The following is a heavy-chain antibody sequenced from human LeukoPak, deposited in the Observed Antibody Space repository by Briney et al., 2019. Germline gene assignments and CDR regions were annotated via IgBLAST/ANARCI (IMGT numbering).Heavy chain of an antibody. V-gene: IGHV4-4*02. CDR1: GGSISSSNW. J-gene: IGHJ4*02. Sequence: SETLSLTCAVSGGSISSSNWWTWVRQPPGKGLEWIGEIFHSGSTNYNPSLKSRVTISVDKSKNQFSLKLSSVTAADTAVYYCARAVDYYDSSGHYGRLCDYWGQGTLVTVSS. D-gene: IGHD3-22*01. CDR2: IFHSGST. CDR3: ARAVDYYDSSGHYGRLCDY.